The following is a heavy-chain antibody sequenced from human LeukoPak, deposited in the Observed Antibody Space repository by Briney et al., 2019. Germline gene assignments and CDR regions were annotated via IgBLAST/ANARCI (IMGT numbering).Heavy chain of an antibody. CDR2: INWNGGST. CDR1: GFTFDDYG. Sequence: GGSLRLSCAAPGFTFDDYGMSWVRQAPGKGLEWVSGINWNGGSTGYADSVKGRFTISRDNAKNSLYLQMNSLRAEDTALYYCARESGYCSGGSCFDAFDIWGQGTMVTVSS. J-gene: IGHJ3*02. V-gene: IGHV3-20*04. D-gene: IGHD2-15*01. CDR3: ARESGYCSGGSCFDAFDI.